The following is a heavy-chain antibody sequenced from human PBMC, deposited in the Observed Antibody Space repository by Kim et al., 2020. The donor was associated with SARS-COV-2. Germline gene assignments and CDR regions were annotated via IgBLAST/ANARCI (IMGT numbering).Heavy chain of an antibody. CDR1: GGSISSYY. Sequence: SETLSLTCTVSGGSISSYYWSWIRQPPGKGLEWIGYIYYSGSTNYNPSLKSRVTISVDTSKNQFSLKLSSVTAADTAVYYCARETIEEGGVDWFDPWGQGTLVTVSS. CDR2: IYYSGST. D-gene: IGHD1-26*01. J-gene: IGHJ5*02. CDR3: ARETIEEGGVDWFDP. V-gene: IGHV4-59*13.